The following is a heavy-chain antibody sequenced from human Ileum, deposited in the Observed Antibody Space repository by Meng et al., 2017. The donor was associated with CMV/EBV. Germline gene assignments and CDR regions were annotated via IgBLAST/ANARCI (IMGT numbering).Heavy chain of an antibody. CDR3: ARDRRQLAFDY. D-gene: IGHD6-6*01. Sequence: QGQLQESGPVLVKPSQTLSLTCSVSGGSISSGDYYWNWIRQPPGKGLEWIGYIYYSGSTSYNPSLKSRVTISLDTSKNQFSLKLSSVTAADTAVHYCARDRRQLAFDYWGQGTLVTVSS. V-gene: IGHV4-30-4*08. J-gene: IGHJ4*02. CDR2: IYYSGST. CDR1: GGSISSGDYY.